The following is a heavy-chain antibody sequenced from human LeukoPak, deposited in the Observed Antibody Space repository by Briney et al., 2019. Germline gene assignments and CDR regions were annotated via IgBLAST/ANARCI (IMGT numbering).Heavy chain of an antibody. CDR1: GXTLSSYS. V-gene: IGHV3-21*01. CDR3: ARDCYDILTGYSVLWYFDL. CDR2: ISSSSSYI. D-gene: IGHD3-9*01. J-gene: IGHJ2*01. Sequence: PGGSLRLSCAASGXTLSSYSMNWVRQAPGKGLEWVSSISSSSSYIYYADSVKGRFTISRDNAKNSLYLQMNSLRAEDTAVYYCARDCYDILTGYSVLWYFDLWGRGTLVTVSS.